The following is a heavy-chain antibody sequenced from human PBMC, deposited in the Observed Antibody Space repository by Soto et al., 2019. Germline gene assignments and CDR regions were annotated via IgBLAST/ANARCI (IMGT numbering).Heavy chain of an antibody. J-gene: IGHJ6*02. CDR1: GGSISSGGYY. CDR2: SYYSGST. D-gene: IGHD6-13*01. Sequence: SETLSLTCTVSGGSISSGGYYWSWIRQHPGKGLEWIGYSYYSGSTYYNPSLKRRVTISVDTSKNQFSLKLSSVTAADTAVYYCARDNGAAAGTASGMDVWGQGTTATVSS. CDR3: ARDNGAAAGTASGMDV. V-gene: IGHV4-31*03.